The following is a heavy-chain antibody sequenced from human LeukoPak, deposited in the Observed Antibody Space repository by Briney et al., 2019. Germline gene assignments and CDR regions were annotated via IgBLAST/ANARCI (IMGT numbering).Heavy chain of an antibody. J-gene: IGHJ4*02. Sequence: PSQTLSLTCTVSGGSISSGGYYWSWIRQHPGKGLEWIGYIYYSGSTYYNPSLESRVTISVDTSKNQFALKLSSVTAADTAVYYCARALGRYCSSTSCYGYYFDYWGQGTLVTVSS. CDR2: IYYSGST. V-gene: IGHV4-31*03. CDR3: ARALGRYCSSTSCYGYYFDY. CDR1: GGSISSGGYY. D-gene: IGHD2-2*01.